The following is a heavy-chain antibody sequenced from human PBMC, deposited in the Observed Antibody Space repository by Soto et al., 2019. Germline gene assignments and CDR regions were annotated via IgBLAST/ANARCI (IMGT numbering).Heavy chain of an antibody. CDR1: GGSFSGYY. J-gene: IGHJ6*03. Sequence: QVQLQQWGAGLLKPSETLSLTCAVYGGSFSGYYWSWIRQPPGKGLEWIGEINHSGSTNYNPSLKSRVTISVDTSKNQLSLKLSSVTAADTAVYYCARGRYSSGWKNYYYYYYMDVWGKGTTVTVSS. CDR2: INHSGST. V-gene: IGHV4-34*01. CDR3: ARGRYSSGWKNYYYYYYMDV. D-gene: IGHD6-19*01.